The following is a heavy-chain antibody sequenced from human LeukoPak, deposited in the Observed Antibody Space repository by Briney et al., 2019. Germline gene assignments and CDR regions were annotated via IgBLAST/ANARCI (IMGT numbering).Heavy chain of an antibody. CDR3: ARQVGSYDWNDADKSYFDY. J-gene: IGHJ4*02. V-gene: IGHV4-59*08. Sequence: SETLSLTCAVYGGSFSGYYWSWIRQPPGKGLEWIGFIYYSGSTNHSPSLKSRVSISVDTSKNQFSLKLSSVTAADTAVYYCARQVGSYDWNDADKSYFDYWGQGTLVTVSS. D-gene: IGHD1-1*01. CDR2: IYYSGST. CDR1: GGSFSGYY.